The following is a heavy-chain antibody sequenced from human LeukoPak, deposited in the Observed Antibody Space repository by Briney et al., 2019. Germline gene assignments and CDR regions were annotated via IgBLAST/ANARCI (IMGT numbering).Heavy chain of an antibody. Sequence: PGGSLRLSCAASGFTFSDYYMSWIRQAPGKGLEWVSYISSSGSTIYYADSVKGRFTISRDNAKNSLYLQMNSLRAEDAAVYYCARDQTVVLLWFGVFEPWGQGTLVTVSS. D-gene: IGHD3-10*01. CDR1: GFTFSDYY. CDR2: ISSSGSTI. J-gene: IGHJ5*02. V-gene: IGHV3-11*01. CDR3: ARDQTVVLLWFGVFEP.